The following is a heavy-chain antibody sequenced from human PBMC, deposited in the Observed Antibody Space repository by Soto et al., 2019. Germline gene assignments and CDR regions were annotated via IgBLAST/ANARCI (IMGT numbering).Heavy chain of an antibody. CDR3: VRDQKYFRVNGNWFDS. J-gene: IGHJ5*01. Sequence: ASVKVPCKASGYTSADFGISWVRQAPGQGLEWMEWVSGNNGASNPAPKVQGRITMTLDTSTSVSYMALRSLRSDDTAIYYCVRDQKYFRVNGNWFDSWGQGTLVTVSS. CDR1: GYTSADFG. CDR2: VSGNNGAS. V-gene: IGHV1-18*04. D-gene: IGHD2-2*01.